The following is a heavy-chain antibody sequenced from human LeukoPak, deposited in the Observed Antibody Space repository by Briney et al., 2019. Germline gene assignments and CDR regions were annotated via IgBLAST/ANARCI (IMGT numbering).Heavy chain of an antibody. CDR1: GYTFSGYY. CDR2: INPNTGGT. Sequence: GASVKVSCTASGYTFSGYYIHWVRQAPGQGLEWMGWINPNTGGTKYAQRFQDRVTMTRDTSISTAYMEVSRLRYDDTAVYYCARPLRDTMIRGAAFRASSDFDPWGQGTLVTVSS. V-gene: IGHV1-2*02. CDR3: ARPLRDTMIRGAAFRASSDFDP. J-gene: IGHJ5*02. D-gene: IGHD3-10*01.